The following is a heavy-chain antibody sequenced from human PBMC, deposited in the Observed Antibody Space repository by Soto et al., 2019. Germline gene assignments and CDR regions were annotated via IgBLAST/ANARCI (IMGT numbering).Heavy chain of an antibody. CDR1: GYIFIDYW. Sequence: VESLKISCKASGYIFIDYWIGWVRQMPVKGLEWMGIVYPRDSDTRYSPSFQGQVTISADRSTGTAFLQWRSLNASDTALYYCARPPLPGYSIHFNSWGQGTLVTVSS. V-gene: IGHV5-51*01. D-gene: IGHD2-15*01. J-gene: IGHJ4*02. CDR2: VYPRDSDT. CDR3: ARPPLPGYSIHFNS.